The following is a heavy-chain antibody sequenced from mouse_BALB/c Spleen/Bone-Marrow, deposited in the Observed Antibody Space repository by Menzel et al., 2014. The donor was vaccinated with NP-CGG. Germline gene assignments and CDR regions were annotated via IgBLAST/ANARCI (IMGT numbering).Heavy chain of an antibody. V-gene: IGHV3-2*02. D-gene: IGHD3-1*01. CDR3: AREARATWAWFAY. J-gene: IGHJ3*01. CDR1: GYSVTSDYA. CDR2: ISYSGST. Sequence: VQLQQSGPGLVKPSQSLSLTCTVTGYSVTSDYAWNWIRQFPGNKLEWMGYISYSGSTSYNPSLKSRISITRDTSKNQFFLLLNSVTTEDTATYYCAREARATWAWFAYWGQGTLVTVSA.